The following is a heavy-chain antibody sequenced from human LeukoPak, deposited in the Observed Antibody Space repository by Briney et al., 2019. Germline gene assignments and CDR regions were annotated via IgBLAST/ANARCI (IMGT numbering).Heavy chain of an antibody. Sequence: SETLSLTCTVSGGSISSYYWSWIRQPPGKGLEWIAYIYYTGSANYNPSLNSRVTASVDTSKNQFSLKLTSVTAADTAVYYCARRGSDFWSGDKAFDIWGPGTMVTVSS. D-gene: IGHD3-3*01. CDR3: ARRGSDFWSGDKAFDI. CDR2: IYYTGSA. J-gene: IGHJ3*02. CDR1: GGSISSYY. V-gene: IGHV4-59*01.